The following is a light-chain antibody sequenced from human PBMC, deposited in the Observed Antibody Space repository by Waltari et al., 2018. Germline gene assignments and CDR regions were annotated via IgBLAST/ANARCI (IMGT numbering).Light chain of an antibody. Sequence: QSALTQPRSVSGSPGQSVTISCTGTSSYVVGYNYVSWYQQHPGKAPKLMIYDVSKRPSGVPDRFSGSKSGNTASMTISGLQAEDEADYYCCSYAGSYTFEVFGGGTKLTVL. CDR3: CSYAGSYTFEV. CDR1: SSYVVGYNY. CDR2: DVS. V-gene: IGLV2-11*01. J-gene: IGLJ2*01.